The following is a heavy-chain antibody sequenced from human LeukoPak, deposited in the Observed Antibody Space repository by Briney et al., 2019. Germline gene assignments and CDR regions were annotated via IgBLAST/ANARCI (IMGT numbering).Heavy chain of an antibody. V-gene: IGHV4-30-2*01. CDR2: IYHSGST. Sequence: SETLSLTCAVSGGSISSGGYSWSWIRQPPGKGLEWIGYIYHSGSTYYNPSLKSRVTISVDRSKNQFSLKLSSVTAADTAVYYCVRGEGYYGSGSLNYWGQGTLVTVSS. J-gene: IGHJ4*02. CDR3: VRGEGYYGSGSLNY. D-gene: IGHD3-10*01. CDR1: GGSISSGGYS.